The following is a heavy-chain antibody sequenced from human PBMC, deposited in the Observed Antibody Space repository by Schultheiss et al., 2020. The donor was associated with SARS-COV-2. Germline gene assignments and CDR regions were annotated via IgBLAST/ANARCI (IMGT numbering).Heavy chain of an antibody. CDR3: AREDMVRLDY. Sequence: GGSLRLSCAASGFTFSSYAMHWVRQAPGKGLEWVSYISSSGSTIYYADSVKGRFTISRDNAKNSLYLQMNSLRAEDTAVYYCAREDMVRLDYWGQGTLVTVSS. J-gene: IGHJ4*02. V-gene: IGHV3-48*03. CDR1: GFTFSSYA. CDR2: ISSSGSTI. D-gene: IGHD3-10*01.